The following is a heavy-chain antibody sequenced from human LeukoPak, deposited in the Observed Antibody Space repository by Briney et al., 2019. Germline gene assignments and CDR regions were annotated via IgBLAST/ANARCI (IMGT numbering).Heavy chain of an antibody. CDR3: ARGDPYSSSWYGFFGIGRGIDAFDI. CDR2: INHSGST. V-gene: IGHV4-39*07. Sequence: SETLSLTCTVSGISISSSNSYWGWIRQPPGKGLEWIGEINHSGSTNYNPSLKSRVTISVDTSKNQFSLKLSSVTAADTAVYYCARGDPYSSSWYGFFGIGRGIDAFDIWGQGTMVTVSS. D-gene: IGHD6-13*01. J-gene: IGHJ3*02. CDR1: GISISSSNSY.